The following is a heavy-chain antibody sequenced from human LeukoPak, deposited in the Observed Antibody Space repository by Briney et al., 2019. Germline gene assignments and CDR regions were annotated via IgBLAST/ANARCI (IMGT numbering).Heavy chain of an antibody. CDR2: IYSSGST. CDR3: AAQLID. CDR1: GVSITSNY. D-gene: IGHD1-1*01. J-gene: IGHJ4*02. Sequence: SETLSLTCTVSGVSITSNYWTWIRQPPGKGLEWIGYIYSSGSTNYNSSLKSRVTISIDTSKNQFSLKLTSVTAADTAVYYCAAQLIDWGQGTLVTVSS. V-gene: IGHV4-59*01.